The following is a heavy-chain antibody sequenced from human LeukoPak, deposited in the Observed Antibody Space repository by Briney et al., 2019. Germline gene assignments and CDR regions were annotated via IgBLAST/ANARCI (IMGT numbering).Heavy chain of an antibody. V-gene: IGHV3-30*04. CDR3: ARAKPKNMVRGLIMRRESRYYFDY. Sequence: PGGSLRLSCAASGFTFSSYAMHWVRQAPGKGLEWVALIRYDGSDKYYADSVKGRFTISRDNSKNTLFVQMNSLRAEDTAVYYCARAKPKNMVRGLIMRRESRYYFDYWGQGTLVTVSS. J-gene: IGHJ4*02. D-gene: IGHD3-10*01. CDR1: GFTFSSYA. CDR2: IRYDGSDK.